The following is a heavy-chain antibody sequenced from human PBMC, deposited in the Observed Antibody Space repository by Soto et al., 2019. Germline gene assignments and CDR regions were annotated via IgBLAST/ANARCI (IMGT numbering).Heavy chain of an antibody. J-gene: IGHJ5*02. CDR3: ARHEDYYGSGSYLSWFDP. CDR1: GGSISSYY. V-gene: IGHV4-59*08. CDR2: IYYSGST. D-gene: IGHD3-10*01. Sequence: SETLSLTCTVSGGSISSYYWSWIRQPPGKGLEWIGYIYYSGSTNYNPSLKSRVTISVDTSKNQFSLKLSSVTAADTAVYYCARHEDYYGSGSYLSWFDPWGQGTQVTVS.